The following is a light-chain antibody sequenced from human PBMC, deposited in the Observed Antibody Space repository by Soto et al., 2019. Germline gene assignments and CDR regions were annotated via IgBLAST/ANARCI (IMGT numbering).Light chain of an antibody. CDR2: GAS. J-gene: IGKJ1*01. CDR1: QSVSTN. V-gene: IGKV3D-15*01. CDR3: QHYNNWPPWT. Sequence: EVVMTQTPATLSVSPGERATLSCRASQSVSTNLAWYQQKPGQAPRLLIYGASTRATGIPARFSGSGSGREFTLTISSLQSEDVAVYYCQHYNNWPPWTFGQGTKVEV.